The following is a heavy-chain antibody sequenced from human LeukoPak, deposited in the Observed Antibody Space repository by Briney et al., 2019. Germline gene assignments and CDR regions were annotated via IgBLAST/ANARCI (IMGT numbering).Heavy chain of an antibody. CDR3: VRGTGY. Sequence: PGGSLRLSCSVSGFTFSTYVMHWVRQAPGKGLEYVSAIGSNGDNTYYADSVKGRFTISSDNSKNTLYLQMSSLRADDTAVYYCVRGTGYWGQGTLVTVSS. V-gene: IGHV3-64D*06. CDR1: GFTFSTYV. J-gene: IGHJ4*02. CDR2: IGSNGDNT.